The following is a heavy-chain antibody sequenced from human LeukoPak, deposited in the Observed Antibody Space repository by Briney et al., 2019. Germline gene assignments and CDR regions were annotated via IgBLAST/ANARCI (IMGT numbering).Heavy chain of an antibody. J-gene: IGHJ5*02. CDR2: INPNSGGT. D-gene: IGHD2-2*01. CDR3: ARGYSTRPNWFDP. V-gene: IGHV1-2*06. Sequence: ASVNVSCKASGYTFTGYYMHWVRQAPGQGLEWMGRINPNSGGTNYAQKFQGRVTMTRDTSISTAYMELSRLRSDDTAVYYCARGYSTRPNWFDPWGQGTLVTVSS. CDR1: GYTFTGYY.